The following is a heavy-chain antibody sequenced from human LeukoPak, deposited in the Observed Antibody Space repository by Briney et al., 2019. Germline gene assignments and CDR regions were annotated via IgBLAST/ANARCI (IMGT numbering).Heavy chain of an antibody. CDR1: GFTFSSYA. CDR2: ITDSGDST. Sequence: QPGGSLRLSCAASGFTFSSYAMNWVRQAPGKGLEWVSVITDSGDSTYYADSVKGRFTVSRDNSKNTLYLQMNSLTVEDTAVYYCASLAMVRGQHGPDYWGQGTLVTVSS. V-gene: IGHV3-23*01. CDR3: ASLAMVRGQHGPDY. J-gene: IGHJ4*02. D-gene: IGHD3-10*01.